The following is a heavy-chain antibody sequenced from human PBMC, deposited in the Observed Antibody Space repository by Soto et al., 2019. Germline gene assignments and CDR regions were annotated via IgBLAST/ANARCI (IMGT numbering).Heavy chain of an antibody. D-gene: IGHD5-12*01. CDR2: ISSSSSTI. CDR3: AREGGWLFDY. CDR1: GFTFSSYS. Sequence: EVQLVESGGGLVQPGGSLRLSCAASGFTFSSYSMNRVRQAPGKGLEWVSYISSSSSTIYYADSVKGRFTISRDNAKNSLYLQMNSLGDVDTAVYYCAREGGWLFDYWGQGTLVTVS. J-gene: IGHJ4*02. V-gene: IGHV3-48*02.